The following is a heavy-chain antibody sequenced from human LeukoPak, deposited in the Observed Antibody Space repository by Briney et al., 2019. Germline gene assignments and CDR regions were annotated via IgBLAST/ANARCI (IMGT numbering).Heavy chain of an antibody. CDR2: INSDGSST. J-gene: IGHJ4*02. Sequence: HPGGSLRLSCAASGFTFSSYWMHWVRHAPEKGLVWVSRINSDGSSTSYADSVKGRFTISRDNAKNTLYLQMNSLRAEDTAVYYCARSVGDWGQGTLVTVSS. CDR1: GFTFSSYW. V-gene: IGHV3-74*01. CDR3: ARSVGD. D-gene: IGHD5/OR15-5a*01.